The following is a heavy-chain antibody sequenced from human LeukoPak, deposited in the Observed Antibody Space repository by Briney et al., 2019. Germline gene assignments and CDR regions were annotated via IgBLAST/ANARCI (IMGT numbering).Heavy chain of an antibody. J-gene: IGHJ4*02. CDR2: IYYSGST. V-gene: IGHV4-39*01. CDR1: GGSISSSSYY. CDR3: ASRGYSYGLHYFDY. Sequence: SETLSLTCTVSGGSISSSSYYWGWIRQPPGKGLEWIGSIYYSGSTYYNPSLKSRVTISVDTSKNQFSLKLSSVTAADTAVYYCASRGYSYGLHYFDYWGQGTLVTVSS. D-gene: IGHD5-18*01.